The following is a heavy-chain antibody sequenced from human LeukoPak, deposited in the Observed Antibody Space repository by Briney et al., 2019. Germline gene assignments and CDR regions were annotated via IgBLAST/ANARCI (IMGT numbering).Heavy chain of an antibody. D-gene: IGHD4-17*01. CDR1: GGSFSGYY. V-gene: IGHV4-34*01. CDR2: INHSGST. CDR3: ARGGGSDYGDYSDFDY. J-gene: IGHJ4*02. Sequence: SETLSLTCAVYGGSFSGYYWSWIRQPPGKGLEWIGEINHSGSTNYSPSLKSRVTISVDTSKNQFSLKLSSVTAADTAVYYCARGGGSDYGDYSDFDYWGQGTLVTVSS.